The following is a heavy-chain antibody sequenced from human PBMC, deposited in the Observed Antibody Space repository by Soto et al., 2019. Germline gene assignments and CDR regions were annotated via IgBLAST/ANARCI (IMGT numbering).Heavy chain of an antibody. V-gene: IGHV6-1*01. CDR2: TYFRSKWYN. Sequence: SQTLLLTCAISGYSVSSNTASWNWIRQSPSRGLEWLGRTYFRSKWYNDYAVSVKSRIIINPDTSNNQFSLQLNSVTPEDTAVYFCAKGDNLGPKTGYAFDPWGQGIMVTSPQ. CDR3: AKGDNLGPKTGYAFDP. D-gene: IGHD5-12*01. J-gene: IGHJ5*02. CDR1: GYSVSSNTAS.